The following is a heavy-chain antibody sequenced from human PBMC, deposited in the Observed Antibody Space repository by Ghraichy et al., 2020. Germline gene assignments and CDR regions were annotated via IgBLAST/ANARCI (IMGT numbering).Heavy chain of an antibody. CDR3: ARLGTTVYYYGMDV. CDR2: IYYSGST. D-gene: IGHD4-17*01. J-gene: IGHJ6*02. V-gene: IGHV4-39*01. CDR1: GGSISSSSYY. Sequence: GSLRLSCTVSGGSISSSSYYWGWIRQPPGKGLEWIGSIYYSGSTYYNPSLKSRVTISVDTSKNQFSLKLSSVTAADTAVYYCARLGTTVYYYGMDVWGQGTTVTVSS.